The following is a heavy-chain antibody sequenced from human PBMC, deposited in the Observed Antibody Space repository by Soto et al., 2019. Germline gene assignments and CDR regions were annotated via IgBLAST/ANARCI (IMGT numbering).Heavy chain of an antibody. CDR1: GFTFSSYG. CDR3: ARGSGCGQSSRYGLDV. J-gene: IGHJ6*02. CDR2: IWYDGSNK. V-gene: IGHV3-33*01. D-gene: IGHD6-19*01. Sequence: QVQLVESGGGVVQPGRSLRLSCAASGFTFSSYGMHWVRQAPGKGLEWVAVIWYDGSNKYYADSVKGRFTISRDNSKNRLDLRMNSLRAEDTAVYYCARGSGCGQSSRYGLDVWGQGTTVTVSS.